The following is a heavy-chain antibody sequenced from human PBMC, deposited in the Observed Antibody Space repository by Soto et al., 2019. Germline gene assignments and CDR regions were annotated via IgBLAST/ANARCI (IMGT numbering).Heavy chain of an antibody. CDR2: ISSSGSTI. Sequence: GGSLRLSCAASGFTFSSYEMNWVRQAPGKGLEWVSYISSSGSTIYYADSVKGRFTISRDNAKNSLYLQMNSPRAEDTAVYYCARASVVPAADDAFDIWGQGTMVTVSS. CDR3: ARASVVPAADDAFDI. CDR1: GFTFSSYE. V-gene: IGHV3-48*03. D-gene: IGHD2-2*01. J-gene: IGHJ3*02.